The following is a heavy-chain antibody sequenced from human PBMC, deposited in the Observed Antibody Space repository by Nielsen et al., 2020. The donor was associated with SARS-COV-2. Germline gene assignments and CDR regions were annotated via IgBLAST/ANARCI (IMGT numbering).Heavy chain of an antibody. CDR1: GFTFSSYG. V-gene: IGHV3-30*18. CDR3: AKDPRGASYYDIRVYYFDY. J-gene: IGHJ4*02. Sequence: GESLKISCAASGFTFSSYGMHWVRQAPGKGLEWAAVISYDGSNKYYADSVKGRFTISRDNSKNTLYLQMNSLRAEDTAVYYCAKDPRGASYYDIRVYYFDYWGQGTLVTVSS. D-gene: IGHD3-9*01. CDR2: ISYDGSNK.